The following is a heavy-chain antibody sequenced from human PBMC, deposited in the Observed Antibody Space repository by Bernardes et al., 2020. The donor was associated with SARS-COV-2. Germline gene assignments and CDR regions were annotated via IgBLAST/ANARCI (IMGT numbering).Heavy chain of an antibody. D-gene: IGHD2-15*01. CDR2: IYYRGNT. J-gene: IGHJ3*02. Sequence: SETLSLTCSVAGDSISNGGYYWTWVLQHPGKGLEWIGYIYYRGNTYYNPSLKSRIALSIDTSTNQFSLKMSSVTAADTAVYYCARGLLGRMFDIWGQGTLVTVSS. V-gene: IGHV4-31*03. CDR3: ARGLLGRMFDI. CDR1: GDSISNGGYY.